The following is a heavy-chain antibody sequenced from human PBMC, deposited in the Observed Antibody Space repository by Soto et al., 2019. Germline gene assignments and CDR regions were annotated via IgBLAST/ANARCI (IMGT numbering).Heavy chain of an antibody. Sequence: SETLSLTCTVSGGSMSSYYWTWLRQSPGRGLEWIGYISYSGSTYYSPSLKSRVTISADTSKNQFSLRMNPMIAADTAVYYCARADPDASVGYWGQGTLVTVSS. V-gene: IGHV4-59*01. J-gene: IGHJ4*02. CDR2: ISYSGST. CDR1: GGSMSSYY. D-gene: IGHD2-15*01. CDR3: ARADPDASVGY.